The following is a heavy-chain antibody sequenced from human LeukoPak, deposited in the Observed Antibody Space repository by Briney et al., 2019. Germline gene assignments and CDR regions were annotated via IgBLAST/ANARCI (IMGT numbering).Heavy chain of an antibody. CDR2: TYYRSKWYN. D-gene: IGHD4/OR15-4a*01. CDR1: GDSVSSNSAA. CDR3: ARDHGAAEAHYYYYGMDV. V-gene: IGHV6-1*01. Sequence: SQTLSLTCAISGDSVSSNSAAWNWIRQSPSRGLEWLGRTYYRSKWYNDYAVSVKSRITINPDTSKNQFSLQLNSVTPEDTAVYYCARDHGAAEAHYYYYGMDVWGQGTTVTVSS. J-gene: IGHJ6*02.